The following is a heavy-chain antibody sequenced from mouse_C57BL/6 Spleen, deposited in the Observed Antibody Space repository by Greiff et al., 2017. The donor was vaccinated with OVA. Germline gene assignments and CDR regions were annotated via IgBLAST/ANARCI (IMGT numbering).Heavy chain of an antibody. CDR2: ISSGGSYT. J-gene: IGHJ2*01. V-gene: IGHV5-6*01. CDR1: GFTFSSYG. D-gene: IGHD2-4*01. Sequence: EVQVVESGGDLVKPGGSLKLSCAASGFTFSSYGMSWVRQTPDKRLEWVATISSGGSYTYYPDSVKGRFTISRDNAKNTLYLQMSSLKSEDTAMYYCAIHRIYYDYPFDYWGQGTTLTVSS. CDR3: AIHRIYYDYPFDY.